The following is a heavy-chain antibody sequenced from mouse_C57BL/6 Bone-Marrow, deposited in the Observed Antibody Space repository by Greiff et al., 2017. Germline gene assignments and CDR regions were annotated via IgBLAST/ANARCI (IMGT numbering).Heavy chain of an antibody. CDR3: ARHHYYGSWGYFDV. J-gene: IGHJ1*03. CDR2: INSDGGST. V-gene: IGHV5-2*01. Sequence: EVKLMESGGGLVQPGESLKLSCESNEYEFPSHDMSWVRKTPEKRLELVAAINSDGGSTYYPDTMERRFIISRDNTKKNLYLQMSSLRSEDTALYYCARHHYYGSWGYFDVWGTGTTVTVSA. CDR1: EYEFPSHD. D-gene: IGHD1-1*01.